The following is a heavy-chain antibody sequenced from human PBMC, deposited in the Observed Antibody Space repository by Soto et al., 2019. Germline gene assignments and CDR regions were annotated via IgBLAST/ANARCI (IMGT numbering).Heavy chain of an antibody. J-gene: IGHJ6*03. V-gene: IGHV3-73*01. CDR3: SRSGGHFGGPPSGGVYYTYYMDV. CDR2: IRGRRNNYAA. D-gene: IGHD3-3*01. CDR1: GFAFNDST. Sequence: EVQLVESGGDLVQPGGSLKLSCAASGFAFNDSTLHWVRQASGKGLEWIGRIRGRRNNYAAAYGAPVKARITMSRDDSKDTAYRKINSLKSEDTDVYYCSRSGGHFGGPPSGGVYYTYYMDVWGKGTTVTVSS.